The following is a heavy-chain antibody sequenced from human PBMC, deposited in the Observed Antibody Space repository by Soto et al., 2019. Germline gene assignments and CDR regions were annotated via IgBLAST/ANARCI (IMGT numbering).Heavy chain of an antibody. V-gene: IGHV1-3*01. J-gene: IGHJ6*02. Sequence: ASVKVSCKASGYTFTSYAMHWVRQAPGQRLEWMGWINAGNGNTKYSQKFQGRVTITRDTSASTAYMELRSLRSDDTAVYYCARMKLLVLDYYYYGMDVWGQGTTVTVSS. CDR3: ARMKLLVLDYYYYGMDV. CDR2: INAGNGNT. D-gene: IGHD6-19*01. CDR1: GYTFTSYA.